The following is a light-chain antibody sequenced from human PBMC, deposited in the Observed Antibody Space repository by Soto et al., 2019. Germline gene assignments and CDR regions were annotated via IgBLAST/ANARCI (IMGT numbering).Light chain of an antibody. J-gene: IGKJ3*01. CDR1: QSISSY. V-gene: IGKV1-39*01. CDR2: AAS. CDR3: QQSYSSPFT. Sequence: DIQMTQSPSSLSASVGDRVTITCRASQSISSYLNWYQQKPGKAPNLLIYAASSLQSGVPSKFTGSGSGTDFTLTISSLQPEDFATYYCQQSYSSPFTFGPGTNVDIK.